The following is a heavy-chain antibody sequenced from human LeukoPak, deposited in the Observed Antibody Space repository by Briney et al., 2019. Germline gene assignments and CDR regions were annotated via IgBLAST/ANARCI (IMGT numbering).Heavy chain of an antibody. CDR3: ARAGFSDAFDI. CDR1: GYTFTNYD. D-gene: IGHD6-25*01. CDR2: MNPNSGDT. Sequence: ASVKVSCKASGYTFTNYDINWVRQATGQGREWMGWMNPNSGDTGYAQKFQGRVTMTRNTSISTAYMDLSSLRSEDTAVYYCARAGFSDAFDIWGQGTMVTVSS. V-gene: IGHV1-8*01. J-gene: IGHJ3*02.